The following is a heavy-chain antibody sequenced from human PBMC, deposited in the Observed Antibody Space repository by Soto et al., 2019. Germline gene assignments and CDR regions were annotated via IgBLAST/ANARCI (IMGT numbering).Heavy chain of an antibody. J-gene: IGHJ4*02. CDR2: LYWDDDE. Sequence: SGPTLVNPTQTLTLTCTFSRFSLSTRGVGVGWIRQPPGKALEWLALLYWDDDECYSPSLMSRLTITKGTSKNQVFLTMTNVDPVDTATYYCANRPRGFTYFFDYWGQGTLVTVSS. CDR1: RFSLSTRGVG. V-gene: IGHV2-5*02. CDR3: ANRPRGFTYFFDY.